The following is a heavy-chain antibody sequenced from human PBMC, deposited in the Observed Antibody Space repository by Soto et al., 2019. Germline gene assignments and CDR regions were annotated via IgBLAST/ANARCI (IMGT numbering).Heavy chain of an antibody. CDR2: IVPLFGSA. V-gene: IGHV1-69*01. CDR3: ARVVGLNVGLAARYNYYAMDV. J-gene: IGHJ6*02. Sequence: QVQLMQSGTEVKKPGSSVKVSCKASGGTFSNYAINWVRQAPGQGLEWMGGIVPLFGSANYAQKFQGRVTITEDESTTTAYMGLSSLTSEDTAVYYCARVVGLNVGLAARYNYYAMDVWGQGTMVTVSS. D-gene: IGHD6-13*01. CDR1: GGTFSNYA.